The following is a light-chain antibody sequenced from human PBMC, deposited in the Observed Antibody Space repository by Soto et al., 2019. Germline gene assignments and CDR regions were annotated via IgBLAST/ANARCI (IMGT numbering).Light chain of an antibody. CDR2: GAS. Sequence: EIVMTQSPATLSVSPGERATLSCRASQSVSSTFFAWYQQKPGQAPRLLMFGASNRATGIPDRFSGSGSGTDFTLTISRLEPEDFAMYYCQQYGTSPRGTFGQGTKVDIK. CDR3: QQYGTSPRGT. CDR1: QSVSSTF. V-gene: IGKV3-20*01. J-gene: IGKJ1*01.